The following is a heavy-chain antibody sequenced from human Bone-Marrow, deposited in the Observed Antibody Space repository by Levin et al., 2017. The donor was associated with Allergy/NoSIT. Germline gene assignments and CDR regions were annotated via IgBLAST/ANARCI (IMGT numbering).Heavy chain of an antibody. V-gene: IGHV1-69*01. D-gene: IGHD1-26*01. CDR2: TVAMFNTP. CDR3: ARGEGCDY. CDR1: GGTFGGYA. Sequence: KISCKPSGGTFGGYAINWVRQAPGQGLEWMGGTVAMFNTPNYAQKFQGRVTFTADESTDTAYMELSSRTFEDTALYFCARGEGCDYWGQGTPVIVAS. J-gene: IGHJ4*02.